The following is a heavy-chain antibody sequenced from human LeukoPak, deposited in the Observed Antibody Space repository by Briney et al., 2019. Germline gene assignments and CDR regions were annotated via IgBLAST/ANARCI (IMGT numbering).Heavy chain of an antibody. J-gene: IGHJ2*01. CDR3: ARKGSLRPYWYFDL. V-gene: IGHV4-4*02. D-gene: IGHD2-21*02. CDR1: GGSISSSNW. Sequence: SGTLSLTCAVSGGSISSSNWWSWVRQPPGKGLEWIGEIYHSGSTNYNPSLKSRVTISVDKSKNQFSLKLSSVTAADTAVYYCARKGSLRPYWYFDLWGRGTLVTVSS. CDR2: IYHSGST.